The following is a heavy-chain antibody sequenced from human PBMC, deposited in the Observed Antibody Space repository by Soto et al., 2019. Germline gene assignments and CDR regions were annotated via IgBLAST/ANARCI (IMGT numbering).Heavy chain of an antibody. J-gene: IGHJ5*01. Sequence: DVQLLESGGALVQPGESLRLSCAASGFPFSSYAMNWVRQAPGKGLEWVSGIANSGGTTFYADSVRGRFTISRDNSKNTLYLQMNNLRAEDTAIYYCAKRIASSGSGGDSWGQGTLVTVSS. CDR3: AKRIASSGSGGDS. CDR2: IANSGGTT. D-gene: IGHD2-15*01. CDR1: GFPFSSYA. V-gene: IGHV3-23*01.